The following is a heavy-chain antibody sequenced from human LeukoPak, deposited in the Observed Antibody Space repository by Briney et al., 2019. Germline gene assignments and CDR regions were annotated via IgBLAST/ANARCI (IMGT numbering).Heavy chain of an antibody. Sequence: GGSLRLSCAASGFTVSSNYRSWVRQAPGKGLEWVSVIYSGGSTYYADSVKGRFTISGDNSKNTVYLQMNRPRAEDTAIYYCARDGNGYSFDYWGQGTLVTVSS. J-gene: IGHJ4*02. D-gene: IGHD3-22*01. CDR1: GFTVSSNY. CDR3: ARDGNGYSFDY. V-gene: IGHV3-66*02. CDR2: IYSGGST.